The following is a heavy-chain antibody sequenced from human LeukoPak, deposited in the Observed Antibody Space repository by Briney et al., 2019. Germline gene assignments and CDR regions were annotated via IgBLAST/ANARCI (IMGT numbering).Heavy chain of an antibody. D-gene: IGHD6-6*01. Sequence: GGSLRLSCAASGFTFSSYSMNWVRQAPGKGLEWVANINQHGREKYYVDSVKGRFTISRDNAKNSLDLQMNGLRVEDTAVYYCARDCGTYSSSPYFYYYYMDVWGKGTTVTVSS. CDR2: INQHGREK. J-gene: IGHJ6*03. CDR3: ARDCGTYSSSPYFYYYYMDV. CDR1: GFTFSSYS. V-gene: IGHV3-7*01.